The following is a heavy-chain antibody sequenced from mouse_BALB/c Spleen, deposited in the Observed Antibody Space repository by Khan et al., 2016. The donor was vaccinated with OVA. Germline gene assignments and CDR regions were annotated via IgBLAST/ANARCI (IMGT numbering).Heavy chain of an antibody. V-gene: IGHV1S137*01. D-gene: IGHD2-3*01. CDR1: GYTFTDYA. Sequence: QVRLQQSGPELVRPGVSVKISCKGSGYTFTDYAMYWVKQSHAKSLEWIGLISTYSGNTNYNQKFKGKATMTVDKSSSTAYMELARLTSEDSAIYYCARPAYEGYYDYWSQGTTLTVSS. CDR3: ARPAYEGYYDY. J-gene: IGHJ2*01. CDR2: ISTYSGNT.